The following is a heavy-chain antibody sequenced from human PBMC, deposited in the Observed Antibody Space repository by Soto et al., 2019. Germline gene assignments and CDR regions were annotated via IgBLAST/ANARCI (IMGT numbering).Heavy chain of an antibody. CDR1: DGSISDYY. CDR3: ARSLHHHLITMVRGESFPFDP. J-gene: IGHJ5*02. CDR2: IYYTGTT. V-gene: IGHV4-59*08. D-gene: IGHD3-10*01. Sequence: PSETLSLTCTVSDGSISDYYWGWIRQSPGKGLDWIGYIYYTGTTKYNPSLKSRVTISVDSSKNQFSLKLDSVTAADTAVYYCARSLHHHLITMVRGESFPFDPWGQGTLVTVSS.